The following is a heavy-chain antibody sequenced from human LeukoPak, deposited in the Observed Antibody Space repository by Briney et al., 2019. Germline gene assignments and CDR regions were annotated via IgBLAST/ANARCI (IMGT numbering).Heavy chain of an antibody. D-gene: IGHD2-15*01. CDR3: AREPYCSGGSRYASWFDP. Sequence: GGSLRLSCAASGFTFSSYWMSWVRQAPGKGLEWVANIKQDGSEKYYVDSVKGRFTISRDNAKNSLFLQMNSLRAEDTAVYYCAREPYCSGGSRYASWFDPWGQGTLVTVSS. CDR2: IKQDGSEK. J-gene: IGHJ5*02. V-gene: IGHV3-7*01. CDR1: GFTFSSYW.